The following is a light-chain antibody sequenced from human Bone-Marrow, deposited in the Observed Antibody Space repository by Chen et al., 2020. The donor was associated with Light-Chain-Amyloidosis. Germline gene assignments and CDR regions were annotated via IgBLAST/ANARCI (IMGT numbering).Light chain of an antibody. V-gene: IGLV2-23*01. CDR2: EST. Sequence: QSALAQPASASGAPGQSIPISCTGTTSDVGRYNLVSWYQQHPGKAPKLIIYESTKRPSGVSDRFSGSKSGNTASLTISGLQAEDEADYYCCSCVTDFVGGVFGTGTKVT. CDR3: CSCVTDFVGGV. J-gene: IGLJ1*01. CDR1: TSDVGRYNL.